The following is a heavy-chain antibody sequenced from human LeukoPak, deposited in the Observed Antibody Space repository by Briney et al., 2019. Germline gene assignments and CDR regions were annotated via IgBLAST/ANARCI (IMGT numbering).Heavy chain of an antibody. J-gene: IGHJ4*02. CDR2: ISWNSGSI. CDR1: GFTLYDYA. D-gene: IGHD3-10*01. V-gene: IGHV3-9*03. Sequence: GRSLRLSCAASGFTLYDYAMHWVRHAPGKGLEWVSGISWNSGSIGYADSVKGRFTISRDNAKNSLYLQMNSLRAEDMALYYCAKEAPYGSGSYYPSYFDYWGQGTLVTVSS. CDR3: AKEAPYGSGSYYPSYFDY.